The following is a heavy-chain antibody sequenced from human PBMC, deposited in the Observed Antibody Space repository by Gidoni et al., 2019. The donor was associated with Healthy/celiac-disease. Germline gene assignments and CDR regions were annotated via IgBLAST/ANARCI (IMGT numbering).Heavy chain of an antibody. CDR3: ARAAVGYCSGGSCYLFVF. J-gene: IGHJ4*02. D-gene: IGHD2-15*01. Sequence: EVQLVESGGGFVQPGGSLRTSWAARGFTFSSSAMSWVRQAPGKGLEWVSAISGSGGSTYYADSVKGRFTISRDNSKNTLYLQMNSLRAEDTAVYYCARAAVGYCSGGSCYLFVFWGQGTLVTVSS. CDR1: GFTFSSSA. V-gene: IGHV3-23*04. CDR2: ISGSGGST.